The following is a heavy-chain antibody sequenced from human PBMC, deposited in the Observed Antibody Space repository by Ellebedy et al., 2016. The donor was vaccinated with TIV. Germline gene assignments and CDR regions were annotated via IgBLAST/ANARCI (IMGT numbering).Heavy chain of an antibody. Sequence: SETLSLXXTVSGGSVSSGSYYWSWIRQPPGKGLEWIGYIYYSGSTNYNPSLKSRVTISVDTSKNQLSLKLSSVTAADTAVYYCARDGDINNWNDAWFDPWGQGTLVTVSS. CDR3: ARDGDINNWNDAWFDP. CDR2: IYYSGST. J-gene: IGHJ5*02. D-gene: IGHD1-1*01. V-gene: IGHV4-61*01. CDR1: GGSVSSGSYY.